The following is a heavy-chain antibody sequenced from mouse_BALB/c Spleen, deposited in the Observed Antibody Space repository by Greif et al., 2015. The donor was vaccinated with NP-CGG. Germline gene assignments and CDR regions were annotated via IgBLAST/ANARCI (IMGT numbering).Heavy chain of an antibody. CDR2: IVPANGNT. Sequence: VQLQQSGAELVKPGASVKLSCTASGFNIKDTYMHWVKQRPEQGLEWIGRIVPANGNTKYDPTFQGKATITADTSSNTAYQQLSSLTSEDTAVYYCARYLYGNYFDYWGQGTTLTVSS. CDR3: ARYLYGNYFDY. J-gene: IGHJ2*01. CDR1: GFNIKDTY. V-gene: IGHV14-3*02. D-gene: IGHD2-10*02.